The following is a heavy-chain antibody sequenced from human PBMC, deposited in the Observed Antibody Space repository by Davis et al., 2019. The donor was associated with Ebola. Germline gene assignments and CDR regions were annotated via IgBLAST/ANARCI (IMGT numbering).Heavy chain of an antibody. CDR2: ISSDGTET. Sequence: GESLKISCAASGFTFSSYWMHWVRQAPGKGLEWLAVISSDGTETNYTGSVKGRFTVSRDNSKNTMYLEVKSLRGDDTAVYYCATAPLWGQGTLVTVSS. CDR1: GFTFSSYW. V-gene: IGHV3-30*03. CDR3: ATAPL. J-gene: IGHJ1*01.